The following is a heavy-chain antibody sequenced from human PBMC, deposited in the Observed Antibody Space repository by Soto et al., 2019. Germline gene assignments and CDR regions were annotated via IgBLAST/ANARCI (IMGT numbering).Heavy chain of an antibody. V-gene: IGHV4-59*01. CDR2: IYYSGST. J-gene: IGHJ6*02. CDR1: GGSINSYY. CDR3: AREISGTTWRGMDV. Sequence: PSETLSLTCSVSGGSINSYYWGWIRQFPGKGLEWIGYIYYSGSTSYNPSLKSRLTISVDTSKNQLSLKLSSVTPADTAVYYCAREISGTTWRGMDVWGQGTTVTVSS. D-gene: IGHD1-7*01.